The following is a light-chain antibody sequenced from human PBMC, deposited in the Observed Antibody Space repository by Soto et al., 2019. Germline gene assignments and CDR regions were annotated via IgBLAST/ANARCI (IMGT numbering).Light chain of an antibody. V-gene: IGKV3-15*01. Sequence: EVVMTQSPATLSLSPGERATLSCRASQGVDRNLAWYHHKPGQAPRLLIYGVFTRATGIPDRFSGGWSGTEFTLTIKGMQSEDSGIYYCHQYNNWPRTFGQGTKVDIK. CDR1: QGVDRN. CDR3: HQYNNWPRT. CDR2: GVF. J-gene: IGKJ1*01.